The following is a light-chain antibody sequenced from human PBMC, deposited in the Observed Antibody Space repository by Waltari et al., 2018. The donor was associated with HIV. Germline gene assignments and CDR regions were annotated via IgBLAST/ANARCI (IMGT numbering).Light chain of an antibody. CDR1: SSNTESTY. CDR3: AAWDDSLSVVV. Sequence: QSVLTQPPSASRTPGQRATTPRSRSSSNTESTYVYWYQQLPGTAPKLLIYRSIQRPSGVPDRFSGSKSGTSASLAISGLRSEDEADYYCAAWDDSLSVVVFGGGTKLTVL. V-gene: IGLV1-47*01. J-gene: IGLJ2*01. CDR2: RSI.